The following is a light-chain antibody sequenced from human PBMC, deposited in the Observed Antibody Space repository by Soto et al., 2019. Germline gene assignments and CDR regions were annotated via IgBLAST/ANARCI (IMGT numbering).Light chain of an antibody. CDR3: SSYAGRNINYV. V-gene: IGLV2-8*01. J-gene: IGLJ1*01. CDR2: EVS. CDR1: SSDVGGYNY. Sequence: QSALTQPPSASGSPGQSVTISCTGTSSDVGGYNYVSWYQQHPGKAPKLMIYEVSKRPSGVPDRFSGSKSGNTASLTVSGLQAEDEADYYCSSYAGRNINYVFGTGTQLTVL.